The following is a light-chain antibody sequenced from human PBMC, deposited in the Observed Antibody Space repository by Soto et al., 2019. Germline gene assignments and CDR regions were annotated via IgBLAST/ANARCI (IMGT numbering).Light chain of an antibody. CDR3: HQYGNSPWT. J-gene: IGKJ1*01. CDR2: GAS. Sequence: EIVLTQSPVTLSLSPGERATLSCRASQSVSSTYLAWYEQKPGQAPRLLIYGASNRATGIPDRFSGSGSGTDFTLTISRVEPEDVALFFCHQYGNSPWTFGQRTKVEIK. V-gene: IGKV3-20*01. CDR1: QSVSSTY.